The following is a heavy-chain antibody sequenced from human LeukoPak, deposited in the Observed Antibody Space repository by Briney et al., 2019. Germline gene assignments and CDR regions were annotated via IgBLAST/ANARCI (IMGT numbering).Heavy chain of an antibody. Sequence: SETLSLTCTVSGGSISSYYWSWIRQPPGKGLEWIGEINHSGSTNYNPSLKSRVTISVDTSKNQFSLKLSSVTAADTAVYYCARPNYGSGSYPYWGQGTLVTVSS. CDR2: INHSGST. J-gene: IGHJ4*02. D-gene: IGHD3-10*01. CDR3: ARPNYGSGSYPY. V-gene: IGHV4-34*01. CDR1: GGSISSYY.